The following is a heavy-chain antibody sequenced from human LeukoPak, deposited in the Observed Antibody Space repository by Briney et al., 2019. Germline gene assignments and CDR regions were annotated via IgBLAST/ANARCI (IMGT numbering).Heavy chain of an antibody. J-gene: IGHJ5*02. D-gene: IGHD3-10*01. Sequence: SETLSLTCTVSGGSISGHYWSWMRQPAGKGPEWIGRIYMTGSTNYNPSLKSRVTMSVDMSKNQFSLKLSSVTAADTAVYFCARVALFGSGSYYWFDPWGQGTLVTVSS. CDR1: GGSISGHY. CDR3: ARVALFGSGSYYWFDP. V-gene: IGHV4-4*07. CDR2: IYMTGST.